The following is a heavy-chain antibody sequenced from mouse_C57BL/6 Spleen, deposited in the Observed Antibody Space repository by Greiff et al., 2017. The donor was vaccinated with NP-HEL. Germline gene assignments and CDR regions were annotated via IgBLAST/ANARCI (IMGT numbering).Heavy chain of an antibody. V-gene: IGHV1-53*01. CDR1: GYTFTSYW. Sequence: QVQLQQPGAELVKPGASVKLSCTASGYTFTSYWMHWVKQRPGQGLEWIGNINPSNGGTNYNEKFKSKATLTVDKSSSTAYMQLSSLTSEDSAVYYCERSSSNYCYAMDYWGQGTSVTVSS. CDR3: ERSSSNYCYAMDY. CDR2: INPSNGGT. D-gene: IGHD2-5*01. J-gene: IGHJ4*01.